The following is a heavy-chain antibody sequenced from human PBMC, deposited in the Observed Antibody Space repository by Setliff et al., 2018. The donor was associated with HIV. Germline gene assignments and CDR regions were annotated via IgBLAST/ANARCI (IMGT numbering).Heavy chain of an antibody. J-gene: IGHJ4*02. V-gene: IGHV4-31*03. D-gene: IGHD3-16*02. CDR1: GGSISSGGYY. CDR3: ARVPPLKAFGGVISLYYFDD. Sequence: PSETLSLTCTVSGGSISSGGYYWSWIRQHPGKGLEWIGYIYYSGSTYYNPSLKSRVTISVDTSKNQSSLKLSSVTAADTAVYYCARVPPLKAFGGVISLYYFDDWGQGTLVTVS. CDR2: IYYSGST.